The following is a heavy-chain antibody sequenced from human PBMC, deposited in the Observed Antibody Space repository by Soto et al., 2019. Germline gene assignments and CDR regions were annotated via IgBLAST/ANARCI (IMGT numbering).Heavy chain of an antibody. J-gene: IGHJ4*02. CDR2: INHSGTT. CDR1: GGSFSGYY. Sequence: QVQLQQWGAGLLKPSETLSLTCAVYGGSFSGYYWSWIRQPPGKGLEWIGEINHSGTTNYNPSLKSRVTISVDKSKNQFSLKLSSVTAADTAVYYCARRGDGSGSLDYWGQGTLVTVFS. V-gene: IGHV4-34*01. D-gene: IGHD3-10*01. CDR3: ARRGDGSGSLDY.